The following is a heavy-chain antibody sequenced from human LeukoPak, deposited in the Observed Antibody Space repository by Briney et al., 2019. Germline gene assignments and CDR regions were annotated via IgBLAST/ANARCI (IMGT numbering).Heavy chain of an antibody. V-gene: IGHV4-34*01. Sequence: NPSETLSLTCAVYGGSFSGYYWSWIRQPPGKGLDWIGEINHSGSTNYNPSLKSRVTISVDTSKNQFSLKLSSVTAADTAVYYCARGGFVLRFLPMVDYYGMDVWGQGTTVTVSS. D-gene: IGHD3-3*01. J-gene: IGHJ6*02. CDR1: GGSFSGYY. CDR2: INHSGST. CDR3: ARGGFVLRFLPMVDYYGMDV.